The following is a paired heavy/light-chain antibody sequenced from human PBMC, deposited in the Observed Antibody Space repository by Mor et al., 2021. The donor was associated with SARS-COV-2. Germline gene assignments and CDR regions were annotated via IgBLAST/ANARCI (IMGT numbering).Heavy chain of an antibody. CDR1: GYTFTSYD. CDR2: MNPNSGNT. J-gene: IGHJ6*02. V-gene: IGHV1-8*01. D-gene: IGHD4-4*01. Sequence: QVQLVQSGAEVKKPGASVKVSCKASGYTFTSYDINWVRQATGQGLEWMGWMNPNSGNTGYAQKFQGRVTMTRNTSISTAYMELSSLRSEDTAVYYCVHTSNYIQYYYYGMDVWGQGTTVTVSS. CDR3: VHTSNYIQYYYYGMDV.
Light chain of an antibody. CDR1: QSLLHSDGKTY. CDR3: MQSIQPLT. CDR2: EVS. Sequence: DIVMTQTPLSLSVTPGQPASISCKSSQSLLHSDGKTYLYWYLQKPGQPPQLLIYEVSNRFSGVPDRFSGSGSGTDFTLKISRVEAEDVGVYYCMQSIQPLTFGGGTKVEIK. J-gene: IGKJ4*01. V-gene: IGKV2D-29*01.